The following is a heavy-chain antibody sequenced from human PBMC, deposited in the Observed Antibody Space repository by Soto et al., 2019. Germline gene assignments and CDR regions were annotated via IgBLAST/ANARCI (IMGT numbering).Heavy chain of an antibody. CDR3: AGDRVSLDY. CDR1: GGSISSSSYY. V-gene: IGHV4-39*02. D-gene: IGHD6-13*01. Sequence: QLQLQESGPGLVKPSATLSLTCTVSGGSISSSSYYWGWIRQPPGKGLERIGSIYYSGSTYYNPSLKSRVTVSVDTSKNQFSLKLSSVTAADTAVYYCAGDRVSLDYWGQGTLVTVSS. J-gene: IGHJ4*02. CDR2: IYYSGST.